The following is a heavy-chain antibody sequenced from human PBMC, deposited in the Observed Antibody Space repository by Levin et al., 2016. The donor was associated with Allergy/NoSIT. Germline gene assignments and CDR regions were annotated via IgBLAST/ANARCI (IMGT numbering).Heavy chain of an antibody. Sequence: VRQMPGKGAGWVSYISSGNSYTNYADSVKGRFTISRDNAKNSLYLQMNSLKAEDTAVYYCAKNPVMVRGMIMFYFDYWGQGTLVTVSS. J-gene: IGHJ4*02. CDR2: ISSGNSYT. CDR3: AKNPVMVRGMIMFYFDY. D-gene: IGHD3-10*01. V-gene: IGHV3-11*03.